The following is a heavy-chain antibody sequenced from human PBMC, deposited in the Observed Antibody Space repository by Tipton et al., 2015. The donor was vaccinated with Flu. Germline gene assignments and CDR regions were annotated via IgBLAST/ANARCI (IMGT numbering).Heavy chain of an antibody. CDR2: ISGSGGST. Sequence: SLRLSCAASGFTFSSYAMSWVRQAPGKGLEWVSAISGSGGSTYYADSVKGRFTISRDNSKNTLYLQMNSLRAEDTAVYYCETGTTYGYCSSTSCWYYWGQGTLVTVSS. J-gene: IGHJ4*02. V-gene: IGHV3-23*01. CDR1: GFTFSSYA. CDR3: ETGTTYGYCSSTSCWYY. D-gene: IGHD2-2*03.